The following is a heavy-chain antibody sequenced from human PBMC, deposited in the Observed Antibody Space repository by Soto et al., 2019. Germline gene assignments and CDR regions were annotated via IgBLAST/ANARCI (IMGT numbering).Heavy chain of an antibody. CDR1: GFIFNTYV. D-gene: IGHD3-16*02. J-gene: IGHJ4*02. V-gene: IGHV3-23*01. Sequence: EVQLLESGGGLVQPGGSLRLSCVASGFIFNTYVMIWVRQAPGKALEWVSGISGTGYTYYADSVKGRFTVSRDNSLDTVYLQMDSLRAEDTAVYYCATLHDYIWGNYRRPAYSFDYWGQGTLVTVSS. CDR2: ISGTGYT. CDR3: ATLHDYIWGNYRRPAYSFDY.